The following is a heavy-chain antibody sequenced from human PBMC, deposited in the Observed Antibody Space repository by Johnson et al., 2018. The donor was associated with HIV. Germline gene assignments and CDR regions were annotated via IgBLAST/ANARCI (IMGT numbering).Heavy chain of an antibody. CDR3: ASCSSCFGVDACDI. J-gene: IGHJ3*02. D-gene: IGHD6-13*01. Sequence: QVQLVESGGGLVKPGGSLRLSCSASGFTFSDYYMSWIRQAPGKGLEWVSYISSSGSTIYYADSVKGRFTISSDNAKNSLYLQMNSLRAEDTAVYYCASCSSCFGVDACDIWGQGTMVTVSS. V-gene: IGHV3-11*04. CDR2: ISSSGSTI. CDR1: GFTFSDYY.